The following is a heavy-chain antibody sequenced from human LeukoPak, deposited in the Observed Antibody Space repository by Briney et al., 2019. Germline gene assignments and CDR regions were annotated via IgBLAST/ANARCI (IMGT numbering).Heavy chain of an antibody. CDR1: GFTFSSYS. J-gene: IGHJ4*02. CDR2: ISSSSSTI. Sequence: GGSLRLSCAASGFTFSSYSMNWVRQAPGKGLEWVSYISSSSSTIYYADSVKGRFTISRDNAKNSLYLQMNSLRAEDTAVYYCARDRGRGVDYWGQGTLVTVSS. V-gene: IGHV3-48*01. CDR3: ARDRGRGVDY. D-gene: IGHD3-10*01.